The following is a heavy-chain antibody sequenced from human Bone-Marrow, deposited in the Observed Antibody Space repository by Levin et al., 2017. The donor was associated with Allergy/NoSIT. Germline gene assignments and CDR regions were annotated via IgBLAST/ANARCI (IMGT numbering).Heavy chain of an antibody. D-gene: IGHD6-13*01. CDR1: GFTFSSYG. J-gene: IGHJ4*02. CDR3: ARDHIASPLDY. V-gene: IGHV3-33*01. Sequence: GESLKISCAASGFTFSSYGMHWVRQAPGKGLEWVAVIWYDGSNKYYADSVKGRFTISRDNSKNTLYLQMNSLRAEDTAVYYCARDHIASPLDYWGQGTLVTVSS. CDR2: IWYDGSNK.